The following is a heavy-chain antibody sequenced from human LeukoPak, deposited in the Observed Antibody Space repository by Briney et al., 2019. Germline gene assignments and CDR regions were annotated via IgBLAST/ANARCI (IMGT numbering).Heavy chain of an antibody. CDR2: ISSSSITI. J-gene: IGHJ4*02. CDR1: GFTFSSYS. CDR3: ARVVVGPAAIFSDY. D-gene: IGHD2-2*01. Sequence: GGSLRLSCAASGFTFSSYSMNWVRQAPGKGPEWVSYISSSSITIYYADSVKGRFTISRDNAKNSLYLQMNSLRAEDTAVYYCARVVVGPAAIFSDYWGQGTLGTVSS. V-gene: IGHV3-48*01.